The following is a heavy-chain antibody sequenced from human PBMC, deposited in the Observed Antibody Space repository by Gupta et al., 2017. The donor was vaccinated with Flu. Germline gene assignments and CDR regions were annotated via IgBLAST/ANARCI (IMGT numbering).Heavy chain of an antibody. J-gene: IGHJ3*02. CDR3: SKGANWAFEI. Sequence: EVQLLESGGGLAQPGGSLRLSCAASGFTFSNYAMRWVRQAPGKGLEWVSTVTGGGSNTYYADSVKGRFTISGDSSKKTVYLQMNSLRAEDTAVYYCSKGANWAFEIWGQGTMVIVSS. CDR1: GFTFSNYA. V-gene: IGHV3-23*01. CDR2: VTGGGSNT. D-gene: IGHD1-1*01.